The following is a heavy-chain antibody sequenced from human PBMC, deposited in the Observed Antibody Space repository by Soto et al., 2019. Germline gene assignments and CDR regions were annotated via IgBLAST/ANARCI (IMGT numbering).Heavy chain of an antibody. V-gene: IGHV3-21*01. Sequence: EVQMVESGGGLVKPGGSLRLSCAASGFTFSSNSMNWVRQAPGKGLEWVSSISSSSSYIYYADSVKGRFTISRDNAKNSLYLQMNSLRAEDTAVYYCARGYYGSGWGAFDIWGRGTMVTVSS. CDR2: ISSSSSYI. CDR3: ARGYYGSGWGAFDI. CDR1: GFTFSSNS. J-gene: IGHJ3*02. D-gene: IGHD3-10*01.